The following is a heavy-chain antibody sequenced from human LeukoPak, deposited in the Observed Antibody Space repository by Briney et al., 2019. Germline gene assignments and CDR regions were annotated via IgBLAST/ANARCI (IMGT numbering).Heavy chain of an antibody. CDR1: GGSISNYY. CDR2: IHNSGST. CDR3: ATTGSGYRPIDY. Sequence: SETLSLTCTVSGGSISNYYWSWIRQTPGKGLEWIGYIHNSGSTKYNPSLKSPVSISVDTSKNQFSLKVNSVTAADTAVYYCATTGSGYRPIDYWGQGTLVTVSS. J-gene: IGHJ4*02. V-gene: IGHV4-59*01. D-gene: IGHD5-18*01.